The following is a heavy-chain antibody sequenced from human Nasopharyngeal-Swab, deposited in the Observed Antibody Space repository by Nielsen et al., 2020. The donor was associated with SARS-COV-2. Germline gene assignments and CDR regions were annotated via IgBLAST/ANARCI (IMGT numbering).Heavy chain of an antibody. Sequence: SETLSLTCAVSGGSISSGGYSWIWIRQPPGKGLEWIGYIYHSGSTYYNPSLKSRVTISVDRSKNQFSLELSSVTAADTAVYYCARAKNRYFDYWGQGTLVTVSS. CDR1: GGSISSGGYS. CDR3: ARAKNRYFDY. J-gene: IGHJ4*02. D-gene: IGHD1-14*01. CDR2: IYHSGST. V-gene: IGHV4-30-2*01.